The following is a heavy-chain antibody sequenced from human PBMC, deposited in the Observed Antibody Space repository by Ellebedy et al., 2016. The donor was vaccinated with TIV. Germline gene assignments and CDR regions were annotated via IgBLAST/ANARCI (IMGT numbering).Heavy chain of an antibody. CDR2: TRNRANSYTT. V-gene: IGHV3-72*01. Sequence: GGSLRLXXAASGFTFSDHYMDWVRQAPGKGLEWLGRTRNRANSYTTEYAASVKGRFTISRDDSKNSLYLQMNSLRAEDTAVYYCARDPYDFWSGYYSSYYGMDVWGQGTTVTVSS. D-gene: IGHD3-3*01. CDR1: GFTFSDHY. J-gene: IGHJ6*02. CDR3: ARDPYDFWSGYYSSYYGMDV.